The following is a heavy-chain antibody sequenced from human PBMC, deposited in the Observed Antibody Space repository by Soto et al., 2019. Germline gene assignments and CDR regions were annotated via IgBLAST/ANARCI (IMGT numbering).Heavy chain of an antibody. Sequence: EVQLLESGGGLVQPGGSLRLSFTASGFPFSDYAMSWVRQAPGKGLQWLSTISGSGSSRYTADSVRGRFTISRDNSRNTLSLQINGLRAEDTAVYFCAKYYMVTTSYYYYHGLDVWGQGTTVTVSS. V-gene: IGHV3-23*01. CDR2: ISGSGSSR. CDR3: AKYYMVTTSYYYYHGLDV. J-gene: IGHJ6*02. D-gene: IGHD2-21*02. CDR1: GFPFSDYA.